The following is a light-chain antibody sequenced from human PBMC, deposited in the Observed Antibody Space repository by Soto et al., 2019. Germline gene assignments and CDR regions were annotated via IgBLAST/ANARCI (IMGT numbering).Light chain of an antibody. CDR3: SSYTSSSTPWV. V-gene: IGLV2-14*01. CDR2: EVS. CDR1: SSDVGGYNY. J-gene: IGLJ3*02. Sequence: QSVLIQPASVSGSPGQSITISCTGTSSDVGGYNYVSWYQQHPGKAPKLMIYEVSNRPSGVSNRFSGSKSGNTASLTISGLQAEDEADYYCSSYTSSSTPWVFGGGTQLTVL.